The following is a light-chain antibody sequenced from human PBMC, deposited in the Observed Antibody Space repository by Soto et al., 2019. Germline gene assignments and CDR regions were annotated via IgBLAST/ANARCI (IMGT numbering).Light chain of an antibody. CDR2: GAS. V-gene: IGKV3-20*01. CDR1: QSVSSSY. J-gene: IGKJ1*01. CDR3: QQYGSSPWT. Sequence: PVERATPSCRASQSVSSSYLAWYQQKPGQAPRLLIYGASSRATGIPDRFSGSGSGTDFTLTISRLEPEDFAVYYCQQYGSSPWTFGQGTKVDIK.